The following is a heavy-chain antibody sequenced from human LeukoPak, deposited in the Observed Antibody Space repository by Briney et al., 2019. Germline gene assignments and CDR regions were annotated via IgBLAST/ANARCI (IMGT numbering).Heavy chain of an antibody. CDR2: ISSSSSYI. CDR3: ARVNSSSWYEEYYYYYYGMDV. CDR1: GFTFSSYS. Sequence: PGGSLRLSCAASGFTFSSYSMNWVRQAPGKGLEWVSSISSSSSYIYYADSVKGRFTISRDNAKNSLYLQMNSLRAEDTAVYYCARVNSSSWYEEYYYYYYGMDVWGQGTTVTVSS. J-gene: IGHJ6*02. V-gene: IGHV3-21*01. D-gene: IGHD6-13*01.